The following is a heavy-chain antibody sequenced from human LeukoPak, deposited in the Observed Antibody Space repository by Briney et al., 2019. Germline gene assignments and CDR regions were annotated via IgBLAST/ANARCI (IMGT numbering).Heavy chain of an antibody. CDR3: ARGRTSGSYYGSVY. D-gene: IGHD1-26*01. CDR2: INPNSGGT. V-gene: IGHV1-2*02. J-gene: IGHJ4*02. CDR1: GYTFTGYY. Sequence: ASAKVSCKASGYTFTGYYMHWVRQAPGQGLEWMGWINPNSGGTNYAQKFQGRVTMTRDTSISTAYMELSRLRSDDTAVYYCARGRTSGSYYGSVYWGQGTLVTVSS.